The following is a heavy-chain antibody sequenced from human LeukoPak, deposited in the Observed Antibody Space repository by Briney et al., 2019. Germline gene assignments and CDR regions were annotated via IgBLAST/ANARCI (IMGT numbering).Heavy chain of an antibody. CDR3: ARDKGPSGDIVLMVYAH. CDR2: INPNSGGT. D-gene: IGHD2-8*01. CDR1: GYTFTGYY. J-gene: IGHJ4*02. V-gene: IGHV1-2*02. Sequence: ASVKVSCKASGYTFTGYYMHWVRQAPGQGLEWMGWINPNSGGTNYAQKFQGRVTMTRDTSISTAYMELSRLRSDDTAVYYCARDKGPSGDIVLMVYAHWGQGTLVTVSS.